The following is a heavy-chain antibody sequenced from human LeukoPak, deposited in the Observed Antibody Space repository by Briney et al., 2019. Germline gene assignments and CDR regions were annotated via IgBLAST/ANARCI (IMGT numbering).Heavy chain of an antibody. D-gene: IGHD4-23*01. CDR1: GYTFTGYY. CDR2: INPNSGGT. Sequence: ASVKVSCKASGYTFTGYYMHWVRQAPGQGLEWMGWINPNSGGTNYAQKFQGRVTMTRDTSISTAYMELSRLRSDDTAVYYCARDGGYGGNPRYYFDYWGQGTLVTVSS. J-gene: IGHJ4*02. V-gene: IGHV1-2*02. CDR3: ARDGGYGGNPRYYFDY.